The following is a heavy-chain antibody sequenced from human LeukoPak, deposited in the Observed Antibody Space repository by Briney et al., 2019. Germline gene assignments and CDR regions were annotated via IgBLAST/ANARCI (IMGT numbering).Heavy chain of an antibody. CDR2: INHFGSI. CDR1: GGSFSDYS. D-gene: IGHD5-18*01. CDR3: ARGYRAHQTFYSYHYFDY. V-gene: IGHV4-34*01. Sequence: SETLSLTCALYGGSFSDYSWNWIRPPPGKGLEWIGEINHFGSINYNPSLRSRVTISGDTSKKQFSLKVNSVTAADTAVYYCARGYRAHQTFYSYHYFDYWGQGTLVTVSS. J-gene: IGHJ4*01.